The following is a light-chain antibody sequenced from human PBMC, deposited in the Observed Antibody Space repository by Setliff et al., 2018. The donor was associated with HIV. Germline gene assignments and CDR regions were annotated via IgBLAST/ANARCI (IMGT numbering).Light chain of an antibody. J-gene: IGLJ1*01. CDR3: CSYAGSNTYV. V-gene: IGLV2-11*01. CDR1: SSDVGGYNY. Sequence: QSALTQPRSVSGSPGQSVTISCTGTSSDVGGYNYVSWYQQHPGKVPKLMIYDVSKRPSGVPDRFSGSKSGNTASLTISGLQAEDEADYYCCSYAGSNTYVFGAGTKVTVL. CDR2: DVS.